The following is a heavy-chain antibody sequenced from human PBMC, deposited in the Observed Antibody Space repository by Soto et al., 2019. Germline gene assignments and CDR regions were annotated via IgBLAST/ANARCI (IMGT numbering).Heavy chain of an antibody. CDR1: GGTFSTYA. D-gene: IGHD5-18*01. CDR3: ASGIQLWLRRINNGYSG. V-gene: IGHV1-69*12. J-gene: IGHJ4*02. Sequence: QVQLVQSGAEVKKPESSVKVSCKAPGGTFSTYAISWVRQAPGQGLEWRGGIIPMFGTANYAQRFQDRVTSTADESTNTVYMELSSLRSEDTAVYFCASGIQLWLRRINNGYSGWGQGTLVTVSS. CDR2: IIPMFGTA.